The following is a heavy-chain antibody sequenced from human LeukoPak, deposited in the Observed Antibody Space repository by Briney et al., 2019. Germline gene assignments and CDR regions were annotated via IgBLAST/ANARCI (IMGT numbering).Heavy chain of an antibody. CDR1: GLTFGDYA. CDR3: TRTSTYYDFWSGSNYYYYMDV. D-gene: IGHD3-3*01. J-gene: IGHJ6*03. V-gene: IGHV3-49*04. Sequence: GGSLRLSCTASGLTFGDYAMSWVRQAPGKGLEWVGFIRSKAYGGTTEYAASVKGRFTISRDDSKSIAYLQMNSLKTEDTAVYYCTRTSTYYDFWSGSNYYYYMDVWGKGTTVTVSS. CDR2: IRSKAYGGTT.